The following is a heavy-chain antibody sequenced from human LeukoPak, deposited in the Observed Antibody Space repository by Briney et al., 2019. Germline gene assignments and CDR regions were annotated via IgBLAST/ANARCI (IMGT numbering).Heavy chain of an antibody. CDR3: ARVIRYFWSGYYRPNWFDP. CDR1: GGSFSGYY. D-gene: IGHD3-3*01. Sequence: PSETLSLTCAVYGGSFSGYYWSWIRQPPGKGLEWIGEINHSGSTNYNPSLKSRVTISVDTSKNQFSLKLSSVTAADTAVYYCARVIRYFWSGYYRPNWFDPWGQGTLVTVSS. V-gene: IGHV4-34*01. CDR2: INHSGST. J-gene: IGHJ5*02.